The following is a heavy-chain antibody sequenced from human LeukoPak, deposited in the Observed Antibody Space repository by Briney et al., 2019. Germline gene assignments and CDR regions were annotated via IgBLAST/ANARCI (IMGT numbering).Heavy chain of an antibody. CDR3: ARSRIAAAPEDY. D-gene: IGHD6-13*01. J-gene: IGHJ4*02. CDR2: ISAYNGNT. V-gene: IGHV1-18*01. CDR1: GYAFTSYG. Sequence: ASVKVSCKASGYAFTSYGITWVRQAPGQGLEWMGWISAYNGNTNYAQKLQGRVTMTTDTSTSTAYMELRSLRSDDTAVYYCARSRIAAAPEDYWGQGTLVTVSS.